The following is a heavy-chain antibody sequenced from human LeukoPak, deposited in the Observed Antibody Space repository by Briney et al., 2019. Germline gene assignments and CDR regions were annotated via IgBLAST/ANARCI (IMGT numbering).Heavy chain of an antibody. V-gene: IGHV4-59*08. D-gene: IGHD2-15*01. CDR1: GCSISSYY. CDR2: IYYSGST. J-gene: IGHJ3*02. Sequence: PSETLSLTCTVSGCSISSYYWSWIRQPPGKGLEWIGYIYYSGSTNYNPSLKSRVTISVDTSKNQFSLKLSSVTAADTDVYYCARTHSGGSVWGAFDIWGQGTMVTVSS. CDR3: ARTHSGGSVWGAFDI.